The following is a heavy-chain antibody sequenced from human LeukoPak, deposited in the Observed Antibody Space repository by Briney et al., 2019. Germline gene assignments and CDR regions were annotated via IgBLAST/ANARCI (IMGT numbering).Heavy chain of an antibody. CDR1: GFTFNSYG. Sequence: GGSLRLSCAASGFTFNSYGMYWVRQAPGKGLEWVAHIWYDGSNKYYADSVKGRFTISRDNSKNTLYLQMNSLRAEDTAVYYCARELPAASSYYYGMDVWGQGTTVTVSS. D-gene: IGHD2-2*01. CDR2: IWYDGSNK. V-gene: IGHV3-30*02. J-gene: IGHJ6*02. CDR3: ARELPAASSYYYGMDV.